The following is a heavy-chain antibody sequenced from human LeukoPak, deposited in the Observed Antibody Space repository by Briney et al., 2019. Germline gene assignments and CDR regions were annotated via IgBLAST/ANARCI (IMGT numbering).Heavy chain of an antibody. CDR1: GFTFSSYG. D-gene: IGHD3-9*01. Sequence: GGSLRLSCAASGFTFSSYGMHWVRQAPGKGLEWVAVIWYDGSNKYYADSVKGRFTISRDNSKNTLCLQMNSLRAEDTAVYYCARDYFGSDPYYWGQGTLVTVSS. V-gene: IGHV3-33*01. CDR3: ARDYFGSDPYY. J-gene: IGHJ4*02. CDR2: IWYDGSNK.